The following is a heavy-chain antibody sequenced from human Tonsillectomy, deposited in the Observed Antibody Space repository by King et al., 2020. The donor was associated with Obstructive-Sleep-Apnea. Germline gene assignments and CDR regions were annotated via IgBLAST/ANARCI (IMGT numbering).Heavy chain of an antibody. J-gene: IGHJ4*02. CDR1: GFTFDDYG. D-gene: IGHD3-22*01. CDR2: INWNGGSR. V-gene: IGHV3-20*01. Sequence: QLVQSGGGVVRPGGSLRLSCAASGFTFDDYGMTWGRQAPGEGLEWVSGINWNGGSRGYADSVKGRFTISRDNAKNSLYLQMNSLRAEDTALYRCARALITTAPLDYWGQGTLVTVSS. CDR3: ARALITTAPLDY.